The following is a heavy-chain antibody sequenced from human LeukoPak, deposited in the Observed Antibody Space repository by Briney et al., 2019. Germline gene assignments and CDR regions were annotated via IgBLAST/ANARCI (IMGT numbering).Heavy chain of an antibody. Sequence: GGSLRLSCAASGFTFSSYTMNWVRQAPGKGLEWVSSITRSSNYRYYSDSMKGRFTISRDNAKKSLYLQMNSLRAEDTAVYYCARDLSGIAGYTYGRGIDYWGQGTLVTVSS. D-gene: IGHD5-18*01. CDR1: GFTFSSYT. CDR2: ITRSSNYR. J-gene: IGHJ4*02. CDR3: ARDLSGIAGYTYGRGIDY. V-gene: IGHV3-21*01.